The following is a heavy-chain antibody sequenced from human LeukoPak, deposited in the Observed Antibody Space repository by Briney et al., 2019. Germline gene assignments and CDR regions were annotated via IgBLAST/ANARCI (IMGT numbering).Heavy chain of an antibody. CDR1: GGSISSYY. Sequence: SETLSLTCTVSGGSISSYYWSWIRQPPGKGLEWIGYIYYSGSTNYNPSLKSRVTISIDTSKNQFSLKLTSLTAADTAVYYCARWTMVRGADYWGQGTLVTVSS. V-gene: IGHV4-59*08. CDR3: ARWTMVRGADY. D-gene: IGHD3-10*01. J-gene: IGHJ4*02. CDR2: IYYSGST.